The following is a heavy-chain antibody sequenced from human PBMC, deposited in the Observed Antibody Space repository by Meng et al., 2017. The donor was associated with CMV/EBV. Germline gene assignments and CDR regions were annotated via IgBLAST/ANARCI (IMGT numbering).Heavy chain of an antibody. CDR1: GGTFSSYA. CDR3: ARDPRRGYSYGD. Sequence: SVKVSCKASGGTFSSYAISWVRQAPGQGLEWMGGIIPILGIANYAQKFQGRVTITADKSTSTAYMELSSLRSEDTAVYYCARDPRRGYSYGDWGQGTLVTVSS. D-gene: IGHD5-18*01. V-gene: IGHV1-69*10. CDR2: IIPILGIA. J-gene: IGHJ4*02.